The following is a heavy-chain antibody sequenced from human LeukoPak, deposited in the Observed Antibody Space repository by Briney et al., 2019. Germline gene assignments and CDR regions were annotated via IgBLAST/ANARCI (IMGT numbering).Heavy chain of an antibody. V-gene: IGHV1-69*05. Sequence: GASVKVSFKSSVCTFSIYAISWVRQAPGQGLEWMGRIIPIFCTANYAQKFQGRVTSTTEESTRTAYMELSSLRSEPTAVYYCAILRWGGNALDAFVIRGQGKIVTLSS. CDR3: AILRWGGNALDAFVI. CDR1: VCTFSIYA. J-gene: IGHJ3*02. CDR2: IIPIFCTA. D-gene: IGHD4-23*01.